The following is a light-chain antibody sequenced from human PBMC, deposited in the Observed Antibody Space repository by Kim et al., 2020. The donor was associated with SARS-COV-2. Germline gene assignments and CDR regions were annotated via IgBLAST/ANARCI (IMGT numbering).Light chain of an antibody. J-gene: IGKJ2*01. CDR2: DAS. Sequence: ETVLTQSPATLSLSPGERATLSCRASQSVSSYLAWYQQKPGQAPRLLIYDASNRATGIPARFSGSGSGTDFTLTISSLEPEDFAVYYCQHRSNWLYTFGQGTKLEIK. V-gene: IGKV3-11*01. CDR1: QSVSSY. CDR3: QHRSNWLYT.